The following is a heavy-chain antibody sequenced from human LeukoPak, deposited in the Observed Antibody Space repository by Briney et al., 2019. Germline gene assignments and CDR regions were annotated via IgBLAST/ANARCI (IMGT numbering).Heavy chain of an antibody. CDR1: GGSLTTTNW. CDR2: VHLNGAT. CDR3: TRESGAFSPFGF. D-gene: IGHD1-26*01. Sequence: SETLSLTCAVSGGSLTTTNWWSWVRPPPGKGLEWIGEVHLNGATNYNPSLESRFSMSIDKSNNHLSLEVTSVTAADTAMYYCTRESGAFSPFGFWGQGTLVTVSS. J-gene: IGHJ4*02. V-gene: IGHV4-4*02.